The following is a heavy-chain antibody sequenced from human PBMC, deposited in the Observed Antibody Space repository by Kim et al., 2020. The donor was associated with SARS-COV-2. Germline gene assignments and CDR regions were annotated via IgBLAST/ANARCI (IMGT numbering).Heavy chain of an antibody. CDR2: IYYSGST. D-gene: IGHD2-21*01. CDR3: AREGRGGDGFFDY. J-gene: IGHJ4*02. V-gene: IGHV4-30-4*01. CDR1: GGSISSGDYY. Sequence: SETLSLTCSVSGGSISSGDYYWSWIRQPPGKGLEWIGYIYYSGSTYYNPSLKSRVTISKDTSKNQFSLKLSSVTAADTAVYYCAREGRGGDGFFDYWGQGTLVTVSS.